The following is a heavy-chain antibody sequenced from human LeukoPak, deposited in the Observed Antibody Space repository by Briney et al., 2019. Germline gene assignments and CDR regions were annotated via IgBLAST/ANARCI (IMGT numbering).Heavy chain of an antibody. J-gene: IGHJ5*01. D-gene: IGHD2/OR15-2a*01. Sequence: GGSLRLSCAASGFTFSSYWMSWVRQAPGKGLEWVANIRPDGGDEHYVDSVKGRFTISRDNAKNSLYLQMNSLRVEDTAVYYCAKRRLSEGSGIGNWFDSWGQGTLVTVSS. V-gene: IGHV3-7*01. CDR2: IRPDGGDE. CDR1: GFTFSSYW. CDR3: AKRRLSEGSGIGNWFDS.